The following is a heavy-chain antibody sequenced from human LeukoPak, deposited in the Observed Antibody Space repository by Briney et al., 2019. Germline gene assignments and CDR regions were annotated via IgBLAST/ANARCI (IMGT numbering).Heavy chain of an antibody. V-gene: IGHV4-4*07. J-gene: IGHJ4*02. CDR1: GGSISSYY. CDR2: IYTSGST. CDR3: AKVGSGYDSSGPHYYFDY. D-gene: IGHD3-22*01. Sequence: SETLSLTCTVSGGSISSYYWSWIRQPAGKGLEWIGRIYTSGSTNYNPSLKSRVTMSVDTSKNQFSLKLSSVTAADTAVYYCAKVGSGYDSSGPHYYFDYWGQGTLVTVSS.